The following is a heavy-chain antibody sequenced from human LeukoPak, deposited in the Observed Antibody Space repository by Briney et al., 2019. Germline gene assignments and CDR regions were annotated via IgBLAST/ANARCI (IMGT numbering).Heavy chain of an antibody. CDR3: ARDGAGPDY. J-gene: IGHJ4*02. CDR1: GFTFSNYR. D-gene: IGHD3-16*01. CDR2: ISGSSSDT. Sequence: GGSLRLSCAASGFTFSNYRMNWVRQAPGKGLEWVSSISGSSSDTRYADSVKGRFTISRDNAKNSLFLQMDSLRAEDTALYYCARDGAGPDYWGQGTLVTVSS. V-gene: IGHV3-21*01.